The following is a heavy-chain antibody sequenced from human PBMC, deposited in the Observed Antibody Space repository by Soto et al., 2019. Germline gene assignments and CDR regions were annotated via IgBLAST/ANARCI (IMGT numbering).Heavy chain of an antibody. CDR1: GGTFSSYA. CDR3: AKDQDYDFWSGYPGDWFDP. CDR2: ISGSGGST. J-gene: IGHJ5*02. Sequence: VQLVQSGAEVKKSGSPVKVSCTASGGTFSSYAMSWVRQAPRKGLEWVSAISGSGGSTYYADSVKGRFTISRDNSKNTLYLQMNSLRAEDTAVYYCAKDQDYDFWSGYPGDWFDPWGQGTLVTVSS. V-gene: IGHV3-23*04. D-gene: IGHD3-3*01.